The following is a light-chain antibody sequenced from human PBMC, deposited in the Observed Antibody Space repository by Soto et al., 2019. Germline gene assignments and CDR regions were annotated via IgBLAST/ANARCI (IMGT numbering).Light chain of an antibody. CDR1: QSVDSN. V-gene: IGKV3-15*01. J-gene: IGKJ1*01. CDR2: GAP. Sequence: EIVMTQSPVTLSVSPGERATLSCRASQSVDSNLAWYQQKPGQAPRLLIYGAPTRATGIPARFSGSVSGTEFTLTISSLQSEDFAVYYCQQYNNWPPWTFGQGTTVEIK. CDR3: QQYNNWPPWT.